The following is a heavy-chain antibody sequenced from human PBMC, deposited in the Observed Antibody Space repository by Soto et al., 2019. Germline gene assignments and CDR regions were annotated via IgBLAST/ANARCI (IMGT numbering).Heavy chain of an antibody. J-gene: IGHJ4*02. D-gene: IGHD1-20*01. CDR2: IYTSGST. V-gene: IGHV4-4*07. CDR3: ARDGLGSITNAFDY. CDR1: GCSISSYC. Sequence: XETLSLTCTVAGCSISSYCWSWIRQPAGKGLEWIGRIYTSGSTNYNPSLKSRVTMSVDTSKNQFSLKLSSVTAADTAVYYCARDGLGSITNAFDYWGQGALVTVSS.